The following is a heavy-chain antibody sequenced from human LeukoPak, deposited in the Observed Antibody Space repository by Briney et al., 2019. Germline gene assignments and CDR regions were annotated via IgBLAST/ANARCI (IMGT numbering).Heavy chain of an antibody. V-gene: IGHV1-2*06. J-gene: IGHJ4*02. CDR3: ARDHPDYGRTSDFDY. CDR1: GYTFTGYY. D-gene: IGHD4-17*01. CDR2: VNPNSGGT. Sequence: ASVKVSCKASGYTFTGYYMHWVRQAPGQGLEWMGRVNPNSGGTNYAQKFQGRVTMTRDTSISTAYMELSRLRSDDTAVYYCARDHPDYGRTSDFDYWGQGTLVTVSS.